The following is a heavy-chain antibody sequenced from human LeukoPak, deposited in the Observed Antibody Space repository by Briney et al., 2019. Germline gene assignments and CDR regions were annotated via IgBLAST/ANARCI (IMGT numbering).Heavy chain of an antibody. CDR1: GFIFSDHF. J-gene: IGHJ3*01. D-gene: IGHD3-10*01. V-gene: IGHV3-72*01. CDR2: TRNKANSYST. CDR3: ARGPGGGSGSYLIDAFDL. Sequence: PGGSLRLSCAASGFIFSDHFMDWVRQAPGKGLEWVGRTRNKANSYSTEYAASVQGRFTISRDDSKNSLYLQMNSLKTEDTAVYYCARGPGGGSGSYLIDAFDLWGQGTMVTVS.